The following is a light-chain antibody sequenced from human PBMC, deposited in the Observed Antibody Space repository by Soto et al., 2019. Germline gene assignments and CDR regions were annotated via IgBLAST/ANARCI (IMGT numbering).Light chain of an antibody. CDR2: GAS. CDR1: QSVSSN. J-gene: IGKJ3*01. Sequence: EIVMTQSPATLSVSPGERATLSCRGSQSVSSNLAWYQQKPGQAPRLLIYGASSRATGIPDRFSGSGSGTDFTLTISRLEPEDFAVYYCQHRVFGPGTKVDI. CDR3: QHRV. V-gene: IGKV3D-15*01.